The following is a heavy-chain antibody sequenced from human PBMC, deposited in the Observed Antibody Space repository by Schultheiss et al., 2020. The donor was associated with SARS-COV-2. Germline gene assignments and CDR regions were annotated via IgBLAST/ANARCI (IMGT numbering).Heavy chain of an antibody. J-gene: IGHJ6*02. CDR2: ISSSGSTI. D-gene: IGHD6-13*01. CDR3: ARDDYSSSWYNYYYYGMDV. V-gene: IGHV3-11*04. CDR1: GFTFSDYY. Sequence: GGSLRLSCAASGFTFSDYYMSWIRQAPGKGLEWVSYISSSGSTIYYADSVKGRFTISRDNAKNSLYLQMNSLRAEDTAVYYCARDDYSSSWYNYYYYGMDVWGQGTTVTV.